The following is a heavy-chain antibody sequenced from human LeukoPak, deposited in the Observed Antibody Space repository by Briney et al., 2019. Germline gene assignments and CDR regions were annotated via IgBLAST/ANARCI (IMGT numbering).Heavy chain of an antibody. Sequence: PGGSLRLSCAASGFTITAYAMSWGRQSPGKGLEWVSGIGITSEYIHYADSVKGRFTISRDNSKNTVYLEMSSLRAEDAAVYYCAKDPNGDYVGAFDTWGQGTMVIVSS. J-gene: IGHJ3*02. D-gene: IGHD4-17*01. V-gene: IGHV3-23*01. CDR3: AKDPNGDYVGAFDT. CDR1: GFTITAYA. CDR2: IGITSEYI.